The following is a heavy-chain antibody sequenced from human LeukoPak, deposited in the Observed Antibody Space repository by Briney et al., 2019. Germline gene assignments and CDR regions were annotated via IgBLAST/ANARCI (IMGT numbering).Heavy chain of an antibody. Sequence: SETLSLTCTVSGGSLSSSSYYWGWIRQPPGKGLEWIGSIYYSGSTYYNPSLKSRVTISVDTSKNQFSLKLSSVTAADTAVYYCARGVIGGYSYGLINWFDPWGQGTLVTVSS. J-gene: IGHJ5*02. CDR2: IYYSGST. V-gene: IGHV4-39*07. CDR3: ARGVIGGYSYGLINWFDP. CDR1: GGSLSSSSYY. D-gene: IGHD5-18*01.